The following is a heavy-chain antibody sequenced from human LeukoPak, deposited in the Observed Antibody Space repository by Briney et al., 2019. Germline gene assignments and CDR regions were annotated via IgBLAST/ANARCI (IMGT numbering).Heavy chain of an antibody. Sequence: GASVKVSLKASGGTFSSYSISWVRQAPGQGLEWMGRIIPILGIANYAQKFQGRVTITAAKSTSTAYMELSSLRFEDTAVYYCARDAFTAYCGGDCYSWPYWYFDLWGRGTLVTVSS. CDR3: ARDAFTAYCGGDCYSWPYWYFDL. V-gene: IGHV1-69*04. J-gene: IGHJ2*01. D-gene: IGHD2-21*02. CDR2: IIPILGIA. CDR1: GGTFSSYS.